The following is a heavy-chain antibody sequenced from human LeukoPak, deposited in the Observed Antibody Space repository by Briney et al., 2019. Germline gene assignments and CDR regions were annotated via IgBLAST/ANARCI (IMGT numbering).Heavy chain of an antibody. CDR3: ARDRTSSSWRPDSFDI. CDR1: GFNFSDYY. D-gene: IGHD6-13*01. V-gene: IGHV3-11*01. CDR2: ISGGGTTI. Sequence: GGSLRLSCAASGFNFSDYYMSWIRQAPGKGLEWVSYISGGGTTIYYADSVKGRFTISRDNAKNSLYLQMNSLRAEDTAVYYCARDRTSSSWRPDSFDIWGQGTMVTVSP. J-gene: IGHJ3*02.